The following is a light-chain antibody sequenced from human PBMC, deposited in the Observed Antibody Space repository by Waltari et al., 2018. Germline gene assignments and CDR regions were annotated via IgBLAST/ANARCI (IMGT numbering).Light chain of an antibody. CDR1: SPNIGAGYD. J-gene: IGLJ2*01. CDR3: QSYDSSLSAHVV. CDR2: GNS. V-gene: IGLV1-40*01. Sequence: QSVLTQPPSVSGAPGQRVTISCTGSSPNIGAGYDVHWYQQLPGTAPKLPIYGNSNRPSGVPDRFSGSKSGTSASLAITGLQAEDEADYYCQSYDSSLSAHVVFGGGTKLTVL.